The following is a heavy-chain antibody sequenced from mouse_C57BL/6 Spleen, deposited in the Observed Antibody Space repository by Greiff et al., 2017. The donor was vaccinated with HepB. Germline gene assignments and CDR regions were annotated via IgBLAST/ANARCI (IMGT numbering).Heavy chain of an antibody. J-gene: IGHJ2*01. Sequence: DVMLVESGEGLVKPGGSLKLSCAASGFTFSSYAMSWVRQTPEKRLEWVAYISSGGDYIYYADTVKGRFTISRDNARNTLYLQMSSLKSEETAMYYCTRENDGSSFDYWGQGTTLTVSS. CDR1: GFTFSSYA. CDR2: ISSGGDYI. CDR3: TRENDGSSFDY. D-gene: IGHD1-1*01. V-gene: IGHV5-9-1*02.